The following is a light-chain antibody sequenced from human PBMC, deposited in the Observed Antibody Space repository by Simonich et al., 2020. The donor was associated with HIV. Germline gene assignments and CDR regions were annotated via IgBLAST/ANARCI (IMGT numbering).Light chain of an antibody. CDR1: QSVSRN. V-gene: IGKV3-15*01. CDR3: QQYGGSPQLT. J-gene: IGKJ4*01. Sequence: EIVMTQSPATLSVSPGERATLSCRASQSVSRNLAWYQQKPGQAPRLLIAGASTRATVIPARFSGSGSGTEFTLTISSLQSEDFAVYFCQQYGGSPQLTFGGGTQVEIK. CDR2: GAS.